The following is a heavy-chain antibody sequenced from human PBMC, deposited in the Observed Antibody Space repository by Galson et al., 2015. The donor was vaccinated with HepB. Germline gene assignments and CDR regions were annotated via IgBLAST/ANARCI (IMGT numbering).Heavy chain of an antibody. CDR3: AKGGGGELFYY. V-gene: IGHV3-23*01. Sequence: SLRLSCAASGFTFSSYAMSWVRQAPGKGLEWVSAISGSGGSTYYADSVKGRFTISRDNSRNTLYLQMNSLRAEDTAVYYCAKGGGGELFYYWGQGTLVTVSS. CDR2: ISGSGGST. CDR1: GFTFSSYA. D-gene: IGHD3-10*01. J-gene: IGHJ4*02.